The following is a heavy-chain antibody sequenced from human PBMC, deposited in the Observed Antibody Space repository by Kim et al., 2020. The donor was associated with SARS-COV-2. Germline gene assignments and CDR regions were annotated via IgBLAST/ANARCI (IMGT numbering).Heavy chain of an antibody. CDR3: TSTVNLYLFDD. Sequence: TTYAASVNGRFTISRDDSKNTAFRQMGSLRTEDTAVYFCTSTVNLYLFDDWGQGTLVTVSS. J-gene: IGHJ4*02. D-gene: IGHD4-17*01. CDR2: T. V-gene: IGHV3-73*01.